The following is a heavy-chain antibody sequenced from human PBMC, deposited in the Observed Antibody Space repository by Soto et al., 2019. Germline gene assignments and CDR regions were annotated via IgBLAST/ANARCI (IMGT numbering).Heavy chain of an antibody. CDR3: AKDLRPGLVVPTKSGFDP. CDR1: GFTFSSYA. Sequence: PGGSLRLSCAASGFTFSSYAMSWVRQAPGKGLEWVSAISGSGGSTYYADSVKGRFSVSRDNSKNTLYLQMTNLRAEDAAIYFCAKDLRPGLVVPTKSGFDPWGQGTRVTVSS. CDR2: ISGSGGST. V-gene: IGHV3-23*01. J-gene: IGHJ5*02. D-gene: IGHD3-10*01.